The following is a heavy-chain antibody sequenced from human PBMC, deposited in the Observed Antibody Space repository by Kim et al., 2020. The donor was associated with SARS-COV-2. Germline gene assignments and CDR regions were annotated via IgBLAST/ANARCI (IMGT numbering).Heavy chain of an antibody. J-gene: IGHJ5*02. CDR3: ARLGKRSSSWYYWFDP. Sequence: GESLKISCKGSGYSFTSYWIGWVRQMPGKGLEWMGIIYPGDSDTRYSPSFQGQVTISADKSISTAYLQWSSLKASDTAMYYCARLGKRSSSWYYWFDPWGQGTLVTVSS. D-gene: IGHD6-13*01. CDR2: IYPGDSDT. V-gene: IGHV5-51*01. CDR1: GYSFTSYW.